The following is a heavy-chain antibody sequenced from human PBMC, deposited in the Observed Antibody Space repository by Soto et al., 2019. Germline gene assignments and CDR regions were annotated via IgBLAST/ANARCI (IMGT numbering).Heavy chain of an antibody. Sequence: EVQLVESGGGLVKPGGSLRVSCEASGFRFNSYSMNWVRQAPQKGLEWVSLIDARSNYIYYADSVKGRFTISRDNARNSLYLQMDSLRVEDTAVYYCVRENEMAGATSAFEYWGQVTPVTVSS. D-gene: IGHD1-26*01. CDR1: GFRFNSYS. CDR3: VRENEMAGATSAFEY. J-gene: IGHJ4*02. CDR2: IDARSNYI. V-gene: IGHV3-21*02.